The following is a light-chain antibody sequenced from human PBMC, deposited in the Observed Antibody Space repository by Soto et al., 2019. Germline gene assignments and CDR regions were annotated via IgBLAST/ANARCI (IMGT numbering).Light chain of an antibody. CDR3: SSYTTVNTWV. CDR1: SSDVGGYNS. CDR2: EVS. Sequence: QSVLTQPASVSGSPGLSITISCTGTSSDVGGYNSVSWYQQHPGKAPKLMIYEVSNRPSGVSNRFSGSKSGNTASLTISGLQAEDEADYYCSSYTTVNTWVFGGGTTLTVL. J-gene: IGLJ3*02. V-gene: IGLV2-14*01.